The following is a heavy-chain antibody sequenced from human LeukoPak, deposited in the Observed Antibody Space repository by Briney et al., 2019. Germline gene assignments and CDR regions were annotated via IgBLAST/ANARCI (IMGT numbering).Heavy chain of an antibody. CDR3: AKVRQYYFDY. J-gene: IGHJ4*02. Sequence: GGSLRPSCAASGFTFSSYGMHWVRQAPGKGLEWVAFIRYDGSNKYYADSVKGRFTISRDNSKNTLYLQMNSLRAEDTAVYYCAKVRQYYFDYWGQGTLVTVSS. CDR2: IRYDGSNK. CDR1: GFTFSSYG. D-gene: IGHD4-11*01. V-gene: IGHV3-30*02.